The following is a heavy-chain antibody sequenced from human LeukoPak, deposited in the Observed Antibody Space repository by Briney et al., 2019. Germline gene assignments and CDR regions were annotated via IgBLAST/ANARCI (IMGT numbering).Heavy chain of an antibody. Sequence: PSETLSLTCAVYGGSFSGYYWSWIRQPPGKGLEWIGEINHSGGTNYNPSLESRVTISVDTSKNQFSLKLSSVTAADTAVYYCARRTYRGSGSYYDDYGGQGTVVTVSS. D-gene: IGHD3-10*01. CDR1: GGSFSGYY. V-gene: IGHV4-34*01. CDR2: INHSGGT. CDR3: ARRTYRGSGSYYDDY. J-gene: IGHJ4*02.